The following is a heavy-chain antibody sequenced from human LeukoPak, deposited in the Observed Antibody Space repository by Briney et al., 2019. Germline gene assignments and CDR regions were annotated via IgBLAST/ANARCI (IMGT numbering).Heavy chain of an antibody. Sequence: SVKVSCKASGGTFSSYAISWGRQAPGQGLEWMGGIIPIFGTANYAQKFQGRVTITTDESTSTAYMELSSLRSEDTAVYYCARDIHYYDFWSGFVDWGQGTLVTVSS. CDR1: GGTFSSYA. D-gene: IGHD3-3*01. CDR2: IIPIFGTA. J-gene: IGHJ4*02. CDR3: ARDIHYYDFWSGFVD. V-gene: IGHV1-69*05.